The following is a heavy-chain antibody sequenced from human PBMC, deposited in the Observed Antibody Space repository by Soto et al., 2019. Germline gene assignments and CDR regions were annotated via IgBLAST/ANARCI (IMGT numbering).Heavy chain of an antibody. V-gene: IGHV3-48*03. Sequence: EVQLAESGGDLVQPGGSLRLSCVGSGFTFSYYEMNWVRQAPGKGLERVAFISHTDRLTHYPDSVKGRFTISRDNAKNSLYLEMTNLRVEDTAVYYYARDTGRASADLWGQGTLVSVSS. D-gene: IGHD6-13*01. CDR2: ISHTDRLT. J-gene: IGHJ5*02. CDR1: GFTFSYYE. CDR3: ARDTGRASADL.